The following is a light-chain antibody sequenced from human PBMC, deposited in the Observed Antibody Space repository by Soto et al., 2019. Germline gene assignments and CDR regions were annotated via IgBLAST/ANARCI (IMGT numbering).Light chain of an antibody. CDR1: SSDVGAYNY. Sequence: QSALTQPASVSGFPGQSITISCTGTSSDVGAYNYVSWYQQHPGKAPKLMIYDVSNRPSGVSNRFSGSKSGNTASLTISGLQAEDEADYYCSSYTSSSTLLYVFGTGTKLTVL. J-gene: IGLJ1*01. CDR2: DVS. CDR3: SSYTSSSTLLYV. V-gene: IGLV2-14*01.